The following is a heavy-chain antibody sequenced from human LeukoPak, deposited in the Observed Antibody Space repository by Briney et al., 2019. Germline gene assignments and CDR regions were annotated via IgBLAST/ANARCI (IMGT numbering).Heavy chain of an antibody. CDR1: GFTFSSYW. D-gene: IGHD3-3*01. J-gene: IGHJ6*02. CDR2: IKQDGSEK. Sequence: GGSLRLSCAASGFTFSSYWMRWVRQAPGKGLEWVANIKQDGSEKYYVDSVKGRFTISRDNAKNSLYLQMNSLRAEDTAVYYCARDRPYYDFWSGYGMDVWGQGTTVTVSS. V-gene: IGHV3-7*01. CDR3: ARDRPYYDFWSGYGMDV.